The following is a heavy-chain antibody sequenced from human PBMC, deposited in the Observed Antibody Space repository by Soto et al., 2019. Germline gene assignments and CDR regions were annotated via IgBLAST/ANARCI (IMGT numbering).Heavy chain of an antibody. D-gene: IGHD3-10*01. J-gene: IGHJ4*02. CDR2: ISDSGIIT. Sequence: GGSLRLSCAASGFTFSSYAMNWVRQAPGKGLEWVSVISDSGIITYYADSVKGRFTISRDNSRNTLYLQMNSLRGEDTDVFYCVKRQYTASGSLDYWGQGTLVTVSS. CDR1: GFTFSSYA. CDR3: VKRQYTASGSLDY. V-gene: IGHV3-23*01.